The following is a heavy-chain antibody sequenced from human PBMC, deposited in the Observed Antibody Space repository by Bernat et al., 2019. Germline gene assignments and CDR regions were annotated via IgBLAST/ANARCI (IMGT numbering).Heavy chain of an antibody. CDR1: GFTFSSYE. CDR2: ISSSVGGSTI. V-gene: IGHV3-48*03. Sequence: EVQLVESGGGLVQPGGSLRLSCVASGFTFSSYEMNWVRQAPGKGLEWVSYISSSVGGSTIYYADCVKGRFTSSSDNAKTPLCLQMNSLRADDTAVYYCAPYAIPGGCFDPWGRGTLVTVSS. CDR3: APYAIPGGCFDP. D-gene: IGHD2-21*01. J-gene: IGHJ5*02.